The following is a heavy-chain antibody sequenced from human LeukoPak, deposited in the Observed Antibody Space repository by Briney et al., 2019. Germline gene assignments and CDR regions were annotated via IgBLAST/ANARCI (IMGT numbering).Heavy chain of an antibody. J-gene: IGHJ4*02. Sequence: PSETLSLTCAVYGGSFSGYCWSWIRQPPGKGLEWIGEINHSGSTNYNPSLKSRVTISVDTSKNQFSLKLSSVTAADTAVYYCARKGTGYCSCTSCYTGPRQHFDYWGQGTLVTVSS. V-gene: IGHV4-34*01. D-gene: IGHD2-2*02. CDR2: INHSGST. CDR1: GGSFSGYC. CDR3: ARKGTGYCSCTSCYTGPRQHFDY.